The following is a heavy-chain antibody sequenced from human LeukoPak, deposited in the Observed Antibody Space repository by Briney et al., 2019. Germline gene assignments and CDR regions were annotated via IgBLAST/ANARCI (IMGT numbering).Heavy chain of an antibody. D-gene: IGHD4-17*01. CDR3: ARHDTGDYGDYLGLFDY. Sequence: PETLSLTCTVSGGSISSSSYYWGWIRQPPGKGLEWIGSIYYSGSTYYNPSLKSRVTISVDTSKNQFSLKLSSVTAADTAVYYCARHDTGDYGDYLGLFDYWGQGTLVTVSS. V-gene: IGHV4-39*01. J-gene: IGHJ4*02. CDR2: IYYSGST. CDR1: GGSISSSSYY.